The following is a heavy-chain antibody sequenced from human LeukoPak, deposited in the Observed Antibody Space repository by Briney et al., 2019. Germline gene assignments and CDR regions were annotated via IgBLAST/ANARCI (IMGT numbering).Heavy chain of an antibody. J-gene: IGHJ4*02. D-gene: IGHD1-26*01. V-gene: IGHV3-30*04. Sequence: GGSLRLSCAASGFTFSSYAMHWVRQAPGKGLEWVAVISYDGSNKYYADSVKGRFTISRDNSKNTLYLQMNSLRAEDTAVYYCARDQGPAGIGLVDYWGQGTLVTVSS. CDR3: ARDQGPAGIGLVDY. CDR2: ISYDGSNK. CDR1: GFTFSSYA.